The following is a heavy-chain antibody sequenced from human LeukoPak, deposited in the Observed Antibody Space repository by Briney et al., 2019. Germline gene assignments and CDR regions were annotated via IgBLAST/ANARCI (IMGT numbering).Heavy chain of an antibody. Sequence: ASVKVSCKASGYTFTSYDINWVRQATGQGLEWMGWMNPNSGNTGYAQKFQDRVTMTRDTSISTAYMELSRLRSDDTAVYYCARAGKIMITMVRGALASNDGFDIWGQGKMVTVSS. CDR2: MNPNSGNT. J-gene: IGHJ3*02. CDR3: ARAGKIMITMVRGALASNDGFDI. CDR1: GYTFTSYD. D-gene: IGHD3-10*01. V-gene: IGHV1-8*01.